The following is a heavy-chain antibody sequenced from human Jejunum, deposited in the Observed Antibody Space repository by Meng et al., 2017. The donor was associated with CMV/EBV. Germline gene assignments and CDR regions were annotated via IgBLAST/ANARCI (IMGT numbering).Heavy chain of an antibody. Sequence: QVPLQAGGAGLLKPSEALFLTCAVYGGSFSGYYWSWIRQPPGKGLEWIGEINYRGSTNYSPSLKSRVTMSLDTSKNQFSLKLTSVTAADTAMYYCARCPRDDDSGYWFFDNWGQGTLVTVSS. D-gene: IGHD3-22*01. V-gene: IGHV4-34*01. J-gene: IGHJ4*02. CDR3: ARCPRDDDSGYWFFDN. CDR2: INYRGST. CDR1: GGSFSGYY.